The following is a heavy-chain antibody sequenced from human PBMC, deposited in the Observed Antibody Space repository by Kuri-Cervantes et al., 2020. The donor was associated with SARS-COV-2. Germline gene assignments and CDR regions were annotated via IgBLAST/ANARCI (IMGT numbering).Heavy chain of an antibody. D-gene: IGHD2-21*01. CDR1: GFTFSSYA. CDR2: ISHDGKNK. J-gene: IGHJ4*02. CDR3: AKDRVGVQDF. V-gene: IGHV3-30*18. Sequence: GESLKISCAASGFTFSSYAMSWVRQAPGKGLEWVAVISHDGKNKKCIASGKGRFTISRDNSQNTLYPHMKSLRSEDTAMYYCAKDRVGVQDFWGQGTLVTVSS.